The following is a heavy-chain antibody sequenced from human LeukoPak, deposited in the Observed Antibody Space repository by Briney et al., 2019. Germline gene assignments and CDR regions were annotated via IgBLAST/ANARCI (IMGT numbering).Heavy chain of an antibody. CDR2: IYSDNT. V-gene: IGHV3-53*01. Sequence: GGSLRLSCVVSGFDFSGFSMSWVRQAPGKVLEWVSFIYSDNTHYSDSVKGRFTISRDNSKNTLYLQMNSLRAEDTAVYYCARRAGAYSHPYDYWGQGTLVTVSS. CDR3: ARRAGAYSHPYDY. CDR1: GFDFSGFS. J-gene: IGHJ4*02. D-gene: IGHD4/OR15-4a*01.